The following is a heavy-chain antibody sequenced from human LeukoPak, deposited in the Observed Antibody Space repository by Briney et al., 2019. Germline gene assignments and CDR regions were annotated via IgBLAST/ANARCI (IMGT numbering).Heavy chain of an antibody. CDR1: GYTFSSYG. D-gene: IGHD7-27*01. Sequence: ASVKVSCKASGYTFSSYGISWVRQAPGQRLEWMGWISGYNANTKYAQKLQGRATMTTDTSTSTAYMELRSLRSDDTAVYYCARDEPTGDFYYFDYWGQGTLVTVSS. CDR3: ARDEPTGDFYYFDY. CDR2: ISGYNANT. J-gene: IGHJ4*02. V-gene: IGHV1-18*01.